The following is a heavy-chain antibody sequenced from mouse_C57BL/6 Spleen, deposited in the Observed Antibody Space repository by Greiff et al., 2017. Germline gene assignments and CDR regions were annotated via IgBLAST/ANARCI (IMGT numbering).Heavy chain of an antibody. CDR2: INPYNGGT. CDR1: GYTFTDYY. J-gene: IGHJ3*01. V-gene: IGHV1-19*01. D-gene: IGHD2-2*01. CDR3: ARYGYGYWFAY. Sequence: EVKLQESGPVLVKPGASVKMSCKASGYTFTDYYMNWVKQSHGKSLEWIGVINPYNGGTSYNQKFKGKATLTVDKSSSTAYMELNSLTSEDSAVYYCARYGYGYWFAYWGQGTLVTVSA.